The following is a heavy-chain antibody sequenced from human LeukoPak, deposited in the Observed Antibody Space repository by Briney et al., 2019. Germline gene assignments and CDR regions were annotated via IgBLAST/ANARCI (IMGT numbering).Heavy chain of an antibody. CDR2: IDYDSSHI. V-gene: IGHV3-21*01. CDR1: GFTFSTSA. Sequence: PGGSLRLSCAASGFTFSTSAMNWVRQVPGKGLEWVSSIDYDSSHIYYAASVRGRFTISRDNARDSVYLRMDSLRVEDTAVYYCTRDPLRYLRVGHYDYWAQGTLVAVSS. CDR3: TRDPLRYLRVGHYDY. D-gene: IGHD3-9*01. J-gene: IGHJ4*02.